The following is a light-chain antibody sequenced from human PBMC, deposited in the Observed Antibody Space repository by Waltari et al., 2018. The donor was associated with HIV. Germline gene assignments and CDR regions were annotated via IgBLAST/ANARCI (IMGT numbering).Light chain of an antibody. V-gene: IGLV3-1*01. J-gene: IGLJ3*02. Sequence: SYDLTQPPSVSVSSGQTATVTCSGVNLVNKSVSWYQQRSGQSPVLVIYQDNKRPPGIPERFFGSTSENTATLTINETQPLDEAHYSCQTWDSGTIVFGGGTSLTVL. CDR1: NLVNKS. CDR3: QTWDSGTIV. CDR2: QDN.